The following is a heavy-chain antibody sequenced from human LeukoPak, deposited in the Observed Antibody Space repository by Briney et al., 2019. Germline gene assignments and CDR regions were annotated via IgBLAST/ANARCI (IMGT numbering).Heavy chain of an antibody. CDR1: VYTFIDHY. J-gene: IGHJ4*02. CDR2: IDPDTGDT. CDR3: ARAGHNSNSGGYDF. V-gene: IGHV1-2*02. D-gene: IGHD3-22*01. Sequence: GASVKVSCKPSVYTFIDHYLNWVRQAPGQGLESLGWIDPDTGDTNYPQKFQGRVTMTRDTSISTAYMELNRLRSDDTAVYYCARAGHNSNSGGYDFWGRGTLVTVSS.